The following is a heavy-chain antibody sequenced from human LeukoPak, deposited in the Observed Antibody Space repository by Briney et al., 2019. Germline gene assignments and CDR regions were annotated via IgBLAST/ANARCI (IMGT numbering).Heavy chain of an antibody. CDR1: RFTSSNYA. CDR2: ISYDGSKN. V-gene: IGHV3-30-3*02. Sequence: GGSPRLSCATSRFTSSNYATHCVCQAPGKGLEWVAIISYDGSKNYSADSVKSRFTISRDNSKNTRDLQMNSLRVEDTAVFYCGRGGEPTDYWGQGTLVTVSS. CDR3: GRGGEPTDY. D-gene: IGHD1-14*01. J-gene: IGHJ4*02.